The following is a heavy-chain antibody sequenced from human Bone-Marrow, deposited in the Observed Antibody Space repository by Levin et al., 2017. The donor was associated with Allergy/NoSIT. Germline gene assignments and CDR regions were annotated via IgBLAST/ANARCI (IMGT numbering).Heavy chain of an antibody. CDR1: GGTFSNSG. CDR3: AGEWGSSGDLDS. CDR2: FIPVLQTS. J-gene: IGHJ4*02. D-gene: IGHD2-15*01. Sequence: SVKVSCKVSGGTFSNSGISWVRQAPGQGLEWIGGFIPVLQTSNFTQKFQGRLTMTADTSTNTAYLDLTDLRFEDTAVYYCAGEWGSSGDLDSWGQGTLVTVSS. V-gene: IGHV1-69*10.